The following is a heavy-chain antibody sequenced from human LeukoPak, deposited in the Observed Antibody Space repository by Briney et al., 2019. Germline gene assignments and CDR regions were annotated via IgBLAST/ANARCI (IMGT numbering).Heavy chain of an antibody. V-gene: IGHV1-2*02. Sequence: ASVKVSCKASGYTFTGYYMHWVRQAPGQGLEWMGWINPNSGGTNYAQKSQGRVTMTRDTSISTAYMELSRLRSDDTAVYYCARGSHYDYVWGSYRYAHFDYWGQGTLVTVSS. J-gene: IGHJ4*02. CDR2: INPNSGGT. CDR1: GYTFTGYY. CDR3: ARGSHYDYVWGSYRYAHFDY. D-gene: IGHD3-16*02.